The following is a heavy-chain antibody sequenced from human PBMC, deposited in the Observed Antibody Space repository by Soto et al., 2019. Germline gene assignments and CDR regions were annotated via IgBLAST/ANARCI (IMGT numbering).Heavy chain of an antibody. CDR3: ARDPGYSYGYP. Sequence: QVQLVQSGAEVKKPGASVKVSCKASGYTFTSYAMHWVRQAPGQRLEWMGWINAGNGNTKYSQKFQGRVTITRDTSASTAYMELSSLRAEDTAVYYCARDPGYSYGYPWGQGTLVTVSS. D-gene: IGHD5-18*01. CDR1: GYTFTSYA. V-gene: IGHV1-3*01. J-gene: IGHJ5*02. CDR2: INAGNGNT.